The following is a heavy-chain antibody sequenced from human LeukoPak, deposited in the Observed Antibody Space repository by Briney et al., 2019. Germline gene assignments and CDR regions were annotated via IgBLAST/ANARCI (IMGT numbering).Heavy chain of an antibody. D-gene: IGHD3-3*01. CDR2: ISSSSSTT. J-gene: IGHJ6*03. V-gene: IGHV3-48*01. Sequence: GGSLRLSCAASGFTFSSYSMNWVRQAPGKGLEWVSYISSSSSTTYYADSVKGRFTISRDNAKNSLYLQMNSLRAEDTAVYYCAREGYDFWGVYMDVWGKGTTVTVSS. CDR1: GFTFSSYS. CDR3: AREGYDFWGVYMDV.